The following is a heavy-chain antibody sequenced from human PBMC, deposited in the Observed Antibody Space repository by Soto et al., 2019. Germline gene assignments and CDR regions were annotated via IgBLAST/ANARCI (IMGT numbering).Heavy chain of an antibody. CDR2: ISYDGSNK. D-gene: IGHD5-18*01. J-gene: IGHJ4*02. CDR1: GFTFSSYG. Sequence: PGGSLRLSCAASGFTFSSYGMHWVRQAPGKGLEWVAVISYDGSNKYYTDSVKGRFTISRDNSKNTLYLQMNSLRAEDTAVYYFAKDWIDADTAMVMPIDYWGQGTLVTVSA. V-gene: IGHV3-30*18. CDR3: AKDWIDADTAMVMPIDY.